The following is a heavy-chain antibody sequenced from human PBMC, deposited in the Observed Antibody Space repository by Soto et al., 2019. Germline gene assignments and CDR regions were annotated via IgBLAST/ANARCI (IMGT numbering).Heavy chain of an antibody. D-gene: IGHD3-22*01. Sequence: QVQLQESGPGLVKPSQTLSLTCTVSGGSISSGGYYWSWIRQHPGKGLEWIGYIYYSGSTYYNPSLKSRVTISVDTSKHQFSLKLSSVTAADTAGYYCARDSSGRNDAFDIWGQGTMVTVSS. CDR2: IYYSGST. CDR3: ARDSSGRNDAFDI. V-gene: IGHV4-31*03. CDR1: GGSISSGGYY. J-gene: IGHJ3*02.